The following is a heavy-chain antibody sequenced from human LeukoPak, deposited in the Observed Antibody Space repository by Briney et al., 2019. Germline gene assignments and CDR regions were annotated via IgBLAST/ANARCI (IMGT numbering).Heavy chain of an antibody. J-gene: IGHJ4*02. CDR2: IYHSGST. V-gene: IGHV4-30-2*01. Sequence: SETLSLTCAVSGGSISSGGYSWSWIRQPPGKGLEWIGYIYHSGSTYYNPSLKSRVTISVDRSKNQLSLKLSSVTAADTAVYYCARVSYGDYFIDYWGQGTLVTVSS. D-gene: IGHD4-17*01. CDR3: ARVSYGDYFIDY. CDR1: GGSISSGGYS.